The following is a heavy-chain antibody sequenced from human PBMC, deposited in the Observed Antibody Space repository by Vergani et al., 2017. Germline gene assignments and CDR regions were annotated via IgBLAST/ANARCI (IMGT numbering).Heavy chain of an antibody. Sequence: EVQLVESGGGLVQPGGSLRLSCAASGFTFSSYAMHWVRQAPGKGLEYVSAISSNGGGTYYANSVKGRFTISRDNSKNTLYLQMGSLRAEDMAVYYCARVSRGLFDYWGQGTLVTVSS. CDR3: ARVSRGLFDY. CDR1: GFTFSSYA. CDR2: ISSNGGGT. J-gene: IGHJ4*02. V-gene: IGHV3-64*01. D-gene: IGHD3-10*01.